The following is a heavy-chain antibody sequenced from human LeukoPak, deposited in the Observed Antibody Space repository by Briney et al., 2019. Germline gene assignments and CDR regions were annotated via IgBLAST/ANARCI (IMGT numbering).Heavy chain of an antibody. V-gene: IGHV3-30*04. CDR2: TSFDVSNK. J-gene: IGHJ4*02. CDR1: GFTFSSYA. CDR3: ARGYCTSTSCYNDY. Sequence: PGGSLRLSCAASGFTFSSYAMHWVRQAPGKGLEWVATTSFDVSNKYYADSVKGRFTIFRDNSKNTLYLQMNSLRTEDTAVYSCARGYCTSTSCYNDYWGQGTLVTVSS. D-gene: IGHD2-2*02.